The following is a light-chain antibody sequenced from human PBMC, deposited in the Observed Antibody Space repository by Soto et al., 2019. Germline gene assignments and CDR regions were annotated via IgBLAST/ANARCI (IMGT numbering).Light chain of an antibody. J-gene: IGLJ6*01. Sequence: SYELTQPPSVSVSLGQMARITCSGEALPKKYAYWYQQKPGQFPVLVIYKDSERPSGIPERFSGSSSGTIVTLTISGVQAEDEADYYCLSADSGVFGSGTQLTVL. CDR3: LSADSGV. CDR2: KDS. CDR1: ALPKKY. V-gene: IGLV3-16*01.